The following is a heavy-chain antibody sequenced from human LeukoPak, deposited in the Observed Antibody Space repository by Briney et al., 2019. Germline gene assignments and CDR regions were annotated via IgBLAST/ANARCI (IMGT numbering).Heavy chain of an antibody. CDR1: SGSISGYY. CDR2: IHYSGNT. Sequence: PSETLSLTCTVSSGSISGYYWSWIRQPPGKGLEWIGYIHYSGNTNYNPSLKSRVTISVDTSKNQFSLKLSSVTAADTAVYYCARHSSSGGLDYWGQGTLATVSS. CDR3: ARHSSSGGLDY. D-gene: IGHD6-13*01. V-gene: IGHV4-59*01. J-gene: IGHJ4*02.